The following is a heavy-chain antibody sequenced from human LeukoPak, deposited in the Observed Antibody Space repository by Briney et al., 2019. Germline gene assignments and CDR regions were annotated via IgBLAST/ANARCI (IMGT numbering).Heavy chain of an antibody. J-gene: IGHJ4*02. D-gene: IGHD3-9*01. Sequence: PVGSLRLSCAASGFTFSSYSMNWVRQAPGKGLEWVSSISSSSSYIYYADSVKGRFTISRDNAKNSLYLQMNSLRAEDTAVYYCASLTYYDILTGYRAFDYWGQGTLVTVSS. CDR2: ISSSSSYI. CDR3: ASLTYYDILTGYRAFDY. CDR1: GFTFSSYS. V-gene: IGHV3-21*01.